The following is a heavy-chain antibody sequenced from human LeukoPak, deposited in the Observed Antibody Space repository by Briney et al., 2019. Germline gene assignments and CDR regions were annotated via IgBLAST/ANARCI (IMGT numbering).Heavy chain of an antibody. CDR2: INPSGGST. CDR3: AREPTHTRGMDV. J-gene: IGHJ6*02. V-gene: IGHV1-46*01. CDR1: GYTFTSYY. Sequence: ASVKVSCKASGYTFTSYYMHWVRQAPGQGLEWMGIINPSGGSTSHAQKFQGRVTMTRDTSTSTVYMELSSLRSEDTAVYYCAREPTHTRGMDVWGQGTTVTVSS.